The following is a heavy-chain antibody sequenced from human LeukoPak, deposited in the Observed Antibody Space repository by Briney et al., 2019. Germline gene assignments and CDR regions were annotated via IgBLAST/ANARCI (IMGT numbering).Heavy chain of an antibody. V-gene: IGHV4-31*03. CDR2: IYHSGST. CDR1: GGSISSGGYY. Sequence: KPSETLSLTCTVSGGSISSGGYYWSWIRQHPGKGLEWIGYIYHSGSTYYNPSLKSRVTISVDTSKNQFSLKLSSVTAADTAVYYCARDRIQLGGSIDYWGQGTLVTVSS. CDR3: ARDRIQLGGSIDY. J-gene: IGHJ4*02. D-gene: IGHD5-18*01.